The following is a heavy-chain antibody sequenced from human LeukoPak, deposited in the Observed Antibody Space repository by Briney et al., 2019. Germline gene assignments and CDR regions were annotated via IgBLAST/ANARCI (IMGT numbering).Heavy chain of an antibody. CDR3: AREDFAYSVYDRPYYFDY. CDR1: GGSISRYY. CDR2: IYSSGST. J-gene: IGHJ4*02. D-gene: IGHD5/OR15-5a*01. V-gene: IGHV4-4*07. Sequence: SETLSLTCIVSGGSISRYYWSWIRQPAGKGLEWIGRIYSSGSTNYNPSLKSRLTMSVDTSKNQFSLKLSSMTAADTAVYYCAREDFAYSVYDRPYYFDYWGQGTLVTVSS.